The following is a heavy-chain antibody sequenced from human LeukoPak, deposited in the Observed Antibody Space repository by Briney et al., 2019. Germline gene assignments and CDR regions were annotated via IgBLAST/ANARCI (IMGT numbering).Heavy chain of an antibody. V-gene: IGHV3-13*01. Sequence: GGSLRLSCAASGFTFSSYDMHWVRQATGKGLEWVSAIGTAGDTYYPGSVKGRFTISRENAKNSLYLQMNSLRAGDTAVYYCARGGDYGGFDYWGQGTLVTVSS. CDR3: ARGGDYGGFDY. CDR2: IGTAGDT. CDR1: GFTFSSYD. D-gene: IGHD4-17*01. J-gene: IGHJ4*02.